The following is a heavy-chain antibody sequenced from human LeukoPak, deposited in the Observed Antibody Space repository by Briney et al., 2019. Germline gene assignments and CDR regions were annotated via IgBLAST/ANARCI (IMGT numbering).Heavy chain of an antibody. CDR2: IIPIFGTA. J-gene: IGHJ4*02. V-gene: IGHV1-69*13. Sequence: ASVKVSCKASGGTFSSYAISWVRQAPGQGLEWMGGIIPIFGTANYAQKFQGRVTITADESTSTAYMELSSLRSEDTAVYYCARTPNYYDSSGYYDYWGQGTLVTVSS. CDR3: ARTPNYYDSSGYYDY. CDR1: GGTFSSYA. D-gene: IGHD3-22*01.